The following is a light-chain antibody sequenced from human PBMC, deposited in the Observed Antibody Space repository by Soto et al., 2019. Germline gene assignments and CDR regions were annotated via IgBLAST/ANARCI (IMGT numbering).Light chain of an antibody. CDR3: QQYNDWPRRT. V-gene: IGKV3-15*01. Sequence: EIVMTPSPATLSVSPGERVTLSRRASQGVSINLAWYQHKPGQAPRLLIYGTSTRATDVPARFTGSGSGTEFTLTINSLQPEDFAVYYCQQYNDWPRRTFGHGTKVLIK. CDR1: QGVSIN. CDR2: GTS. J-gene: IGKJ1*01.